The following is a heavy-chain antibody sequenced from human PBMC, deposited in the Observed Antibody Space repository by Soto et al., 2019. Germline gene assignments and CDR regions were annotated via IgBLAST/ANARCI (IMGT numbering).Heavy chain of an antibody. CDR1: GFTFSSNS. CDR2: ISIPRTI. D-gene: IGHD3-3*01. Sequence: GGSLRLSCAASGFTFSSNSMHCVRQAPGKGLEWIGSISIPRTIYYADSGKVRFTISRDNAENSLYFQMNSLRDEDTAVYYCTREAIFGVVSRVIDSWGQGTLVPVSS. V-gene: IGHV3-48*02. J-gene: IGHJ4*02. CDR3: TREAIFGVVSRVIDS.